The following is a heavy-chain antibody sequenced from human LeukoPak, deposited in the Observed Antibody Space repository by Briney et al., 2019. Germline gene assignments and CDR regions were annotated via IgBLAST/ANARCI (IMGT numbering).Heavy chain of an antibody. V-gene: IGHV3-30-3*01. J-gene: IGHJ6*02. CDR2: ISYDGSNK. CDR3: ARGYYGMDV. CDR1: GFAFSSYA. Sequence: GGSLRLSCAASGFAFSSYAMHWVRQAPGKGLEWVALISYDGSNKYYADSVKGRFTISRDKSKNTVYLQMNSLRVEDTAVYYCARGYYGMDVWGQGTTVTVSS.